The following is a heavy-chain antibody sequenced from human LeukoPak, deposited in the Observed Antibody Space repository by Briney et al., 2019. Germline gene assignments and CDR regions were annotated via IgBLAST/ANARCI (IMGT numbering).Heavy chain of an antibody. D-gene: IGHD5-18*01. V-gene: IGHV4-39*07. Sequence: PSETLSLTCTVSGGSISSSSYYWGWIRQPPGKGLEWIGNIYYSGTTYYNPSLKSRVTMSIDSSKSQFSLKLSSVTAADTAVYYCASVDTAMVMGYYFDYWGQGTLVTVSS. CDR2: IYYSGTT. CDR3: ASVDTAMVMGYYFDY. CDR1: GGSISSSSYY. J-gene: IGHJ4*02.